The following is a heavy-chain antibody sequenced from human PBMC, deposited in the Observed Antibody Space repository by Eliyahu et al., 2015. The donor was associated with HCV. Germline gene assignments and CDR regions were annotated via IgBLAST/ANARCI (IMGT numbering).Heavy chain of an antibody. CDR2: IYYSEST. D-gene: IGHD3-3*01. CDR1: GGSISSYY. CDR3: ARVWSGYYDADY. J-gene: IGHJ4*02. Sequence: QVQLQESGPGLVKPSETLSLTCTVSGGSISSYYWSWIRQPPGKGLEWIWYIYYSESTNYNPSLKSRVTISVDTSKNQFSLKLSSVTAADTAVYYCARVWSGYYDADYWGQGTLVTASS. V-gene: IGHV4-59*01.